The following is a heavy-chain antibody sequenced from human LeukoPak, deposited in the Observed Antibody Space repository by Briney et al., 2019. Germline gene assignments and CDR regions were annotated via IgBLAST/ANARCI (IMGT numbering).Heavy chain of an antibody. J-gene: IGHJ4*02. D-gene: IGHD4-17*01. V-gene: IGHV3-13*01. CDR1: GFTFSSYD. CDR2: IGTAGDT. CDR3: ARGDYGDYYFDY. Sequence: GGSLRLSCAASGFTFSSYDMHWVRQPTGRGLEWVSAIGTAGDTYYPGSVKGRSTISRDKAKHSLYLQINSLRADDTAVYYCARGDYGDYYFDYWGQGTLVTVSS.